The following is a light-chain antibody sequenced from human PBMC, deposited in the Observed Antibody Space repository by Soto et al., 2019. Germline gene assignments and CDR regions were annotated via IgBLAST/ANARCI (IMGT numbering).Light chain of an antibody. J-gene: IGKJ1*01. CDR3: QQCNNWPQWT. CDR1: QSVGTF. V-gene: IGKV3-11*01. Sequence: EIVLTQSPATLSLSPGERATLSCRASQSVGTFVAWYQQKPGQAPRLLIYDASNRAAGIPARFSVSGSGTDFTLTISRLEPEDFAVYYCQQCNNWPQWTFGPGTKVDIK. CDR2: DAS.